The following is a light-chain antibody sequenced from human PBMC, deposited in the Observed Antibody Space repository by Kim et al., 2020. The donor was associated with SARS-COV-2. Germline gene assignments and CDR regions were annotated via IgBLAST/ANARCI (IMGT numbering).Light chain of an antibody. J-gene: IGKJ4*01. CDR1: QSVSSY. V-gene: IGKV3-11*01. Sequence: PGERATLSCRASQSVSSYLAWYQQKPGQAPRLLIYDASNRATGIPARFSGSGSGTDFTLTISSLQTEDFTVYYCQQRSNWPLTFGGGTKVDIK. CDR2: DAS. CDR3: QQRSNWPLT.